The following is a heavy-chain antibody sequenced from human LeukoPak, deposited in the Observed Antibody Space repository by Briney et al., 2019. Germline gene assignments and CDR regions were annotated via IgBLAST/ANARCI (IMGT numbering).Heavy chain of an antibody. V-gene: IGHV3-30*04. CDR1: GFTFSSYA. D-gene: IGHD3-3*01. CDR2: ISYDGSNK. Sequence: GSLRLSCAASGFTFSSYAMHWVRQAPGKGLEWVAVISYDGSNKYYADSVKGRFTISRDNFKNTLYLQMNSLRAEDTAVYYCARAFFVTGYFDYWGQGTLVTVSS. J-gene: IGHJ4*02. CDR3: ARAFFVTGYFDY.